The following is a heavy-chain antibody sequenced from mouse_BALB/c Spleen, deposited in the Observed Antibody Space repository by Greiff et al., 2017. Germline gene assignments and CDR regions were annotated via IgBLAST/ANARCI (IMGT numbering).Heavy chain of an antibody. CDR2: ISYDGSN. D-gene: IGHD2-1*01. J-gene: IGHJ4*01. V-gene: IGHV3-6*02. Sequence: EVQLQESGPGLVKPSQSLSLTCSVTGYSITSGYYWNWIRQFPGNKLEWMGYISYDGSNNYNPSLKNRISITRDTSKNQFFLKLNSVTTEDTATYYCARGGIYGNYDAMDYWGQGTSVTVSS. CDR1: GYSITSGYY. CDR3: ARGGIYGNYDAMDY.